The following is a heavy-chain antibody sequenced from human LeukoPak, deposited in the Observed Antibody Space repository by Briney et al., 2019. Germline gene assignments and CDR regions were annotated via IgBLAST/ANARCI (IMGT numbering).Heavy chain of an antibody. D-gene: IGHD6-6*01. CDR1: GGTFSSYA. V-gene: IGHV1-69*13. J-gene: IGHJ3*02. Sequence: SVKVSCKASGGTFSSYAISWVRQAPGQGLEWMGGIIPIFGTANYAQKFQGRVTITADESTSTAYMELSSLRSEDTAVYYCAREDSSIAARVGGGDAFDIWGQGTMVTVSS. CDR2: IIPIFGTA. CDR3: AREDSSIAARVGGGDAFDI.